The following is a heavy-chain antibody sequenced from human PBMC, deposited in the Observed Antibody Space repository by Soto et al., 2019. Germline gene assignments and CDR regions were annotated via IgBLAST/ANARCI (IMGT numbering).Heavy chain of an antibody. J-gene: IGHJ4*02. Sequence: GGSLRLSCAASGFTFSSYAMTWVRQAPGKGLEWVSTISGSGGSTYYADSVKGQFTISRDNSKNTLYLQMNSLRAEDTAVYYCAKGLYSGSYFDYWGQGTLVTVSS. V-gene: IGHV3-23*01. CDR2: ISGSGGST. CDR3: AKGLYSGSYFDY. CDR1: GFTFSSYA. D-gene: IGHD1-26*01.